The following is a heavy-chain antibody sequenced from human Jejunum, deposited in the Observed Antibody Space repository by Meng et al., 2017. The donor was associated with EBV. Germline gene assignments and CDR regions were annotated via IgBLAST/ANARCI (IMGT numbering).Heavy chain of an antibody. D-gene: IGHD1-1*01. V-gene: IGHV6-1*01. J-gene: IGHJ4*02. CDR1: GDSGSSTSAA. Sequence: LQQPGPGLVKPSQTLSLPCAISGDSGSSTSAAWNWIRQSPSRGLEWLGRTYYRSKWYNDYAQSVKSRLTINPDTSKNQFSLQLNSVTPEDTAVYFCARETTGGYYFDYWGQGTLVTVSS. CDR3: ARETTGGYYFDY. CDR2: TYYRSKWYN.